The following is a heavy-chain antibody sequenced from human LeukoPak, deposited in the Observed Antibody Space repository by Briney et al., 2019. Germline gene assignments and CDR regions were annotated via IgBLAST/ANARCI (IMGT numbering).Heavy chain of an antibody. CDR3: AKVAHYYYGSESYYFFEH. J-gene: IGHJ4*02. CDR2: IYSGGST. CDR1: GFTFSSYS. V-gene: IGHV3-21*01. D-gene: IGHD3-10*01. Sequence: PGGSLRLSCAASGFTFSSYSMNWVRQAPGKGLEWVSLIYSGGSTYYADSVKGRFTISRDNAKNSLYLQMNSLRVEDTATYYCAKVAHYYYGSESYYFFEHWGQGTPVTASS.